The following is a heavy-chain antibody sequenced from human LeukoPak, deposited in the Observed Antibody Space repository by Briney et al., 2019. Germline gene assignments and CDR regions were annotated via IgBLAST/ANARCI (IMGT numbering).Heavy chain of an antibody. CDR2: IYYSGST. D-gene: IGHD2-2*01. CDR1: GGSISSYY. CDR3: ARTRYCSSTTCYYFDY. V-gene: IGHV4-59*08. Sequence: KSSETLSLTCTVSGGSISSYYWSWIRQPPGKGLEWIGYIYYSGSTNYNPSLKSRVTISVDTSKYQFSLKLSSVTAADTAVYYCARTRYCSSTTCYYFDYWGQGTLVTVSS. J-gene: IGHJ4*02.